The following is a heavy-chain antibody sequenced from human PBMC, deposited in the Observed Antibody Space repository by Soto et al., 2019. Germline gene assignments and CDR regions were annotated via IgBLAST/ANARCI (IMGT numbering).Heavy chain of an antibody. D-gene: IGHD6-19*01. CDR2: ISNNGINT. CDR3: AREWSISVAAPGY. J-gene: IGHJ4*02. V-gene: IGHV3-30-3*01. Sequence: QVQLVESGGGVVQPGRSLRLSCAASGFTFSTYTMYWVRQALGKGLEWVAGISNNGINTHYADSVKGRLTISRDNSKNTLYVQMNSLGAEDTAVYYCAREWSISVAAPGYWGQGTLVTVSS. CDR1: GFTFSTYT.